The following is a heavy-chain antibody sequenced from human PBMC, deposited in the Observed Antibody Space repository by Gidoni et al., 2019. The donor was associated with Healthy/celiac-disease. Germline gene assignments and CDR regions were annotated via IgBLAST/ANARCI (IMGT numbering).Heavy chain of an antibody. Sequence: QLQLQESGPGLVKPSETLSLTCTVSGGSISSSSSYWGWIRQPPGKGLEWIGSIYYSGSTYYNPSLKSRVTISVDTSKNQFSLKLSSVTAADTAVYYCARFYDSGNWFDPWGQGTLVTVSS. D-gene: IGHD5-12*01. J-gene: IGHJ5*02. CDR3: ARFYDSGNWFDP. V-gene: IGHV4-39*01. CDR2: IYYSGST. CDR1: GGSISSSSSY.